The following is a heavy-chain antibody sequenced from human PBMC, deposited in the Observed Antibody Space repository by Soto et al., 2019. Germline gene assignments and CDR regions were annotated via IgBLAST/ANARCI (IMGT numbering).Heavy chain of an antibody. J-gene: IGHJ6*02. CDR1: GFTFSSYA. V-gene: IGHV3-23*01. CDR3: AKGTAVGIAARPGYYYGMDV. Sequence: PGGSLRLSCAASGFTFSSYAMSWVRQAPGKGLEWVSAISGSGGSTYYADSVKGRFTISRDNSKNTLYLQMNSLRAEDTAVYYCAKGTAVGIAARPGYYYGMDVWGQGTTVTVSS. D-gene: IGHD6-6*01. CDR2: ISGSGGST.